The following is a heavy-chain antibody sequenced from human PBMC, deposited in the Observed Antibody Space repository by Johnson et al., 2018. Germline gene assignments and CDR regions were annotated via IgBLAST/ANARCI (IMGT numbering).Heavy chain of an antibody. CDR1: GFTFSSYG. Sequence: QVQLVESGGGVVQPGRSLRLSCAASGFTFSSYGMHWVRQAPGKGLEWVAVISYDGSNKYYADSVKGRFTISRDNSKNTLYLQMNSRGAEDTAGYYCAEDPGSSSWYWAEYFQHWGQGTLVTVSS. D-gene: IGHD6-13*01. CDR3: AEDPGSSSWYWAEYFQH. V-gene: IGHV3-30*18. J-gene: IGHJ1*01. CDR2: ISYDGSNK.